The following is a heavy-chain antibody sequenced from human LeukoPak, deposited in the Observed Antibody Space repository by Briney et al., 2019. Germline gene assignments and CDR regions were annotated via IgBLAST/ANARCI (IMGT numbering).Heavy chain of an antibody. CDR2: INPNSGGT. Sequence: GASVKVSCKASGYTFTGYYMHWVRQAPGQGLEWMGWINPNSGGTNYAQKFQGRVTMTRDTSISTAYMELSRLRSDDTAVYYCAVWSNYYTSAFDIWGQGTMVTVSS. V-gene: IGHV1-2*02. D-gene: IGHD3-3*01. J-gene: IGHJ3*02. CDR1: GYTFTGYY. CDR3: AVWSNYYTSAFDI.